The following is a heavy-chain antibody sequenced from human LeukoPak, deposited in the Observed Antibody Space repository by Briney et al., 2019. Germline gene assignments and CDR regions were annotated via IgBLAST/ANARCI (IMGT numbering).Heavy chain of an antibody. Sequence: PGGSLRLSCAASGFTFSSYAMSWIRQPPGKGLEWIGYIYYSGSTNYNPSLKSRVTISVDTSKNQFSLKLSSVTAADTAVYYCARRYAFDIWGQGTMVTVSS. V-gene: IGHV4-59*08. CDR2: IYYSGST. CDR3: ARRYAFDI. J-gene: IGHJ3*02. CDR1: GFTFSSYA.